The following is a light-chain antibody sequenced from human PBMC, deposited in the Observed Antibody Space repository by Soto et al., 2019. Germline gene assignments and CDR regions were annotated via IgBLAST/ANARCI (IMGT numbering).Light chain of an antibody. V-gene: IGKV3-11*01. J-gene: IGKJ1*01. Sequence: ENLLAQAPGTLFLSPGERATPSFRASQSVSSYLAWYQQKPGQAPRLLIYDASNRATGIPARFSGSGSGTDFTLTISSLEPEDFAVYYCQQRSNWPWTFGQGTKVDIK. CDR1: QSVSSY. CDR2: DAS. CDR3: QQRSNWPWT.